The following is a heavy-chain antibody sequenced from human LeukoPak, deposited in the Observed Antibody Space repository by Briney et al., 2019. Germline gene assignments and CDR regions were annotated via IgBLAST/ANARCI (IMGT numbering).Heavy chain of an antibody. D-gene: IGHD1-26*01. CDR3: ARGWELVY. CDR1: GYTFTNHD. V-gene: IGHV1-18*01. Sequence: GSVKVSCKTSGYTFTNHDISWVRQAPGQGPEWMGWISTYNGNTNYAQKLQGRVTMTTDTSTSTAYMELRGLRSDDTAVYYCARGWELVYWGQGTLVTVSS. J-gene: IGHJ4*02. CDR2: ISTYNGNT.